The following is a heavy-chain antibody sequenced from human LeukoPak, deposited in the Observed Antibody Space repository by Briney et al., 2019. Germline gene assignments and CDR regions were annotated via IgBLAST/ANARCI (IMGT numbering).Heavy chain of an antibody. J-gene: IGHJ4*02. Sequence: GSLRLSCAASGFTFSSYSMNWIRQPPGKGLEWIGEIYHSGSINYNPSLKSRVTISVDKSKNQFSLKLSSVTAADTAVYYCARRVHSSSWSSYFDYWGQETLVTVSS. CDR2: IYHSGSI. CDR1: GFTFSSYS. V-gene: IGHV4-4*02. CDR3: ARRVHSSSWSSYFDY. D-gene: IGHD6-13*01.